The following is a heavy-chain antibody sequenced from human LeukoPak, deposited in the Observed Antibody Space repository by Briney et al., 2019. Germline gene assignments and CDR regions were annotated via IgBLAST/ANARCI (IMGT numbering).Heavy chain of an antibody. D-gene: IGHD3-3*01. V-gene: IGHV3-74*01. J-gene: IGHJ4*02. Sequence: GGSLRLSCAASGFTFSSYWMHWVRQAPGKGLGWVSRINSDGSSTSYADSVKGRFTISRDNAKNTLYLQMNSLRAEDTAVYYCARGDDFWSGYSFDYWGQGTLVTVSS. CDR2: INSDGSST. CDR3: ARGDDFWSGYSFDY. CDR1: GFTFSSYW.